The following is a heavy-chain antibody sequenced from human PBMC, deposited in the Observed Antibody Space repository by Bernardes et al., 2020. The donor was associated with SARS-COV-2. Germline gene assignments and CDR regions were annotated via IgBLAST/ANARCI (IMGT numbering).Heavy chain of an antibody. Sequence: GGSLRLSCAASGFTFSSYAMSWVRQAPGKGLEWVSVISGSGGSTYFADSVKGRFTISRDNSKNTFYMQMNSLRAEDAAVYYCARHASAFDIWGQGTMVTVSS. D-gene: IGHD2-2*01. V-gene: IGHV3-23*01. CDR1: GFTFSSYA. CDR3: ARHASAFDI. J-gene: IGHJ3*02. CDR2: ISGSGGST.